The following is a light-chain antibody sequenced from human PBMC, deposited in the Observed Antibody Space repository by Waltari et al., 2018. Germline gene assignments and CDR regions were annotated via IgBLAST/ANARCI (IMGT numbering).Light chain of an antibody. CDR3: QQYSSAPWT. V-gene: IGKV4-1*01. J-gene: IGKJ1*01. Sequence: DIVMTQSPDSLAVSLGERDTINCKSSQSVLYTSNNKNYLAWYQQKPGQPPKLLIYWASTRDSGVPDRFSGSGSGTDFTLTISSLQADDVAVYYCQQYSSAPWTFGQGTKVEIK. CDR2: WAS. CDR1: QSVLYTSNNKNY.